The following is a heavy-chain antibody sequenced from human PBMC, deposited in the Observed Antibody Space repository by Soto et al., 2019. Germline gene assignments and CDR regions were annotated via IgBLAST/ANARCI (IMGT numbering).Heavy chain of an antibody. CDR2: INSDGSST. V-gene: IGHV3-74*01. CDR1: GFTFSSYW. Sequence: EVQLVESGGGLVQPGGSLRLSCAASGFTFSSYWMHWVRQAPGQGLVWVSRINSDGSSTSYADSVKGRFTISRDNAKNTLYLQMNSLRAEDTAVYYCARDGPGPDLLDYWGQGTLVTVSS. J-gene: IGHJ4*02. CDR3: ARDGPGPDLLDY.